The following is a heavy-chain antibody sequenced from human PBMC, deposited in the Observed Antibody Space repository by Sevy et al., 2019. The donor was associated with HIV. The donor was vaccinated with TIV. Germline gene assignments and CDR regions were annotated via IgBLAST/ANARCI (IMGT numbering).Heavy chain of an antibody. D-gene: IGHD6-13*01. V-gene: IGHV1-18*01. J-gene: IGHJ4*02. CDR1: GYTFTSYG. CDR3: ARAGYSSSWSSGFDY. Sequence: ASVKVSCKTFGYTFTSYGISWVRQAPGQGLEWMAWISAYNNNTNYAQKVQGRVSMTTDTSTSTVYMELRGLRSDDTAVYYCARAGYSSSWSSGFDYWGQGTLVTVSS. CDR2: ISAYNNNT.